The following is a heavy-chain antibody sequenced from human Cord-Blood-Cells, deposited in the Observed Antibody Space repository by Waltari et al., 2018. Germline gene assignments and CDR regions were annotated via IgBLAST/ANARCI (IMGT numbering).Heavy chain of an antibody. Sequence: QVQLQESGPGLVKPSQTLSLTCTVSGGSISSGGYYWSWIRQHPGKGLEWIGYIYYSGSTYYNPARKSRVTRSVDTSKNQVSLKLSSVTAADTAVYYCARVDLETKSEKKGIKVQLERRAFDIWGQGTMVTVSS. CDR2: IYYSGST. CDR1: GGSISSGGYY. V-gene: IGHV4-31*03. CDR3: ARVDLETKSEKKGIKVQLERRAFDI. D-gene: IGHD1-1*01. J-gene: IGHJ3*02.